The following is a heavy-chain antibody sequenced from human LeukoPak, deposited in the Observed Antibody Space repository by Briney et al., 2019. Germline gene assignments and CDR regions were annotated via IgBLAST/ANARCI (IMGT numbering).Heavy chain of an antibody. D-gene: IGHD2-15*01. CDR2: IYYSGST. CDR3: ASSMCAGGSCYHGAFDY. J-gene: IGHJ4*02. CDR1: GGSFSGYY. Sequence: SETLSLTCAVYGGSFSGYYWSWIRQPPGKGLEWIGSIYYSGSTYYNPSLKSRVTISVDTSKNQFSLKLSSVTAADTAVYYCASSMCAGGSCYHGAFDYWGQGTLVTVSS. V-gene: IGHV4-34*01.